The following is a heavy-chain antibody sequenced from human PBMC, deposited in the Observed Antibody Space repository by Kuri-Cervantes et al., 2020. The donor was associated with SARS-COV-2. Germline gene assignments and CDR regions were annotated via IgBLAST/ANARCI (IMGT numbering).Heavy chain of an antibody. V-gene: IGHV3-23*01. D-gene: IGHD3-22*01. J-gene: IGHJ4*02. CDR3: AKFRYDYYDSRAYYFDY. CDR1: GFTFSDYY. Sequence: GGSLRLSCAASGFTFSDYYMSWVRQAPGKGLEWVSAISGSGGSTYYADSVKGRFTISRDNSKNTLYLQMNSLRAEDTAVYYCAKFRYDYYDSRAYYFDYWGQGTLVTVSS. CDR2: ISGSGGST.